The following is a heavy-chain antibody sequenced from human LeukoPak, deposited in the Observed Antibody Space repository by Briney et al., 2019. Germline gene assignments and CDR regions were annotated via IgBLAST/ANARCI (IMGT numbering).Heavy chain of an antibody. CDR3: ARDIGLPTDY. J-gene: IGHJ4*02. Sequence: SETLSLTCTVSGGSISSHYWSWIRQPPGQGLEWIGYIYYSGSTNYNPSLKSRVTISVDTSKNQFSLKLSSVTAADTAVYYCARDIGLPTDYWGQGTLVTVSS. CDR2: IYYSGST. V-gene: IGHV4-59*11. D-gene: IGHD3-10*01. CDR1: GGSISSHY.